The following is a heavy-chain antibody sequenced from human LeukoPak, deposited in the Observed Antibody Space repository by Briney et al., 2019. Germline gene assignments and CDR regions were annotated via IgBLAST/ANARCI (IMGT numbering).Heavy chain of an antibody. Sequence: GGSLRLSCTASGLTFSTYAMSWVRKSPGKGLEWVSTVSVSGGGKYYGDSVKGRFTISRDNSQNSLYLQMNSLRAEDTAVYYCAKRAARPAYYFDFWGQGTLVTISS. V-gene: IGHV3-23*01. CDR3: AKRAARPAYYFDF. CDR1: GLTFSTYA. D-gene: IGHD6-6*01. J-gene: IGHJ4*02. CDR2: VSVSGGGK.